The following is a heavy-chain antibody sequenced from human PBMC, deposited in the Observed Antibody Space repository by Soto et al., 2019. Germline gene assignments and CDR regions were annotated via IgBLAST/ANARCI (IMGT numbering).Heavy chain of an antibody. CDR1: GFTFSSYG. CDR2: IWYDGSNK. J-gene: IGHJ6*02. V-gene: IGHV3-33*01. CDR3: ARDEGTVVAATIHYYGMDV. D-gene: IGHD2-15*01. Sequence: GGSLRLSCAASGFTFSSYGMHWVRQAPGKGLEWVAVIWYDGSNKYYADSVKGRFTISRDNSKNTLYLQMNSLRAEDTAVYYCARDEGTVVAATIHYYGMDVWGQGTTVTVSS.